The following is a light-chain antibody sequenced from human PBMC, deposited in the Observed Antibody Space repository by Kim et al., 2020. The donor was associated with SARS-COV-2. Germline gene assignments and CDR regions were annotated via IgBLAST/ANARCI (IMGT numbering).Light chain of an antibody. CDR3: QQRSNWFT. CDR2: GAS. CDR1: QSVRSY. Sequence: SLSPGERATPSCRASQSVRSYLAWYQQKPGQAPRLLIYGASNRATGTPVRFSGSGSGTDFILTITSLEPEDFAVYYCQQRSNWFTFGGGTKVDIK. V-gene: IGKV3-11*01. J-gene: IGKJ4*01.